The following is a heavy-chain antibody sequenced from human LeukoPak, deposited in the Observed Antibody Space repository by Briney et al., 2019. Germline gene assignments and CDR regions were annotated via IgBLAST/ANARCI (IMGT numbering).Heavy chain of an antibody. D-gene: IGHD1-1*01. J-gene: IGHJ6*03. CDR1: GGTFSSYA. Sequence: GASVKVSCKASGGTFSSYAISWVRQAPGQGLEWMGGIIPIFGTANYAQKFQGRVTITADKSTSTAYMELSSLRSEDTAVYYCARANQLERPYYSYYMDVWGKGTTVTVSS. CDR3: ARANQLERPYYSYYMDV. CDR2: IIPIFGTA. V-gene: IGHV1-69*06.